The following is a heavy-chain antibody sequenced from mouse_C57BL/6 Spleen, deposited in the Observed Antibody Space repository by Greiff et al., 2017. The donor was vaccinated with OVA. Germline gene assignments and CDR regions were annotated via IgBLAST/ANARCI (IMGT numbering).Heavy chain of an antibody. CDR3: ANPFYDYDGYYYAMDY. D-gene: IGHD2-4*01. J-gene: IGHJ4*01. CDR2: INPNNGGT. CDR1: GYTFTDYY. V-gene: IGHV1-26*01. Sequence: EVQLQQSGPELVKPGASVKISCKASGYTFTDYYMNWVKQSHGKSLEWIGDINPNNGGTSYNQKFKGKATLTVDKSSSTAYMELRSLTSEDSAVYYCANPFYDYDGYYYAMDYWGQGTSVTVSS.